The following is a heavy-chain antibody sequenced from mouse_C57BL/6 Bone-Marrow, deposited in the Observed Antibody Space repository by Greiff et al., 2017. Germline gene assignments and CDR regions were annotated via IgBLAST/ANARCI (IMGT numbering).Heavy chain of an antibody. V-gene: IGHV1-54*01. CDR3: ARYYYGSYVDY. CDR2: INPGSGGT. Sequence: VQVVESGAELVRPGTSVKVSCKASGYAFTNYLIEWVKQRPGQGLEWIGVINPGSGGTNYNEKFKGKATLTADKSSSPAYMQLSSLASEDSAVYFCARYYYGSYVDYWGQGTTLTVSS. CDR1: GYAFTNYL. J-gene: IGHJ2*01. D-gene: IGHD1-1*01.